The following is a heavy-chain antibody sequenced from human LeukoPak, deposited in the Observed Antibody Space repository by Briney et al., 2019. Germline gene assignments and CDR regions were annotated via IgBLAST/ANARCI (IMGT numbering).Heavy chain of an antibody. D-gene: IGHD3-10*01. J-gene: IGHJ4*02. Sequence: ASVKVSCKASGGTFSSYAISWVRQAPGQGLEWMGRIIPILGIANYAQKFQGRVTITADKSTSTAYMELSSLRSEDTAVYYCAREYYYGSGSYLGYWGQGTLVTVSS. CDR3: AREYYYGSGSYLGY. V-gene: IGHV1-69*04. CDR1: GGTFSSYA. CDR2: IIPILGIA.